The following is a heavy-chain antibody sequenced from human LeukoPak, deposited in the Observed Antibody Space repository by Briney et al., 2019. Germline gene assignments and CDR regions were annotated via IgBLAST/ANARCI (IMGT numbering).Heavy chain of an antibody. D-gene: IGHD3-10*01. CDR3: ARDYGRSRDYGMDV. CDR2: INADGSSA. V-gene: IGHV3-74*01. CDR1: GFTFSSYA. Sequence: GALRLSCAASGFTFSSYAMNWVRQAPGKGLVWVSRINADGSSASYADSVKGRFTISRDNAKNTLYLQMNSLRAEDTAMYYCARDYGRSRDYGMDVWGQGTTVTVSS. J-gene: IGHJ6*02.